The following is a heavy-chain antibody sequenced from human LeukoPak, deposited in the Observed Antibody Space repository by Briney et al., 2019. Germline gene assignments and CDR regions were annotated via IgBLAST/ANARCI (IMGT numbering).Heavy chain of an antibody. CDR1: GFTFSSYA. CDR2: ISNGGST. J-gene: IGHJ2*01. CDR3: AKDRTVGASYWYFDL. Sequence: PGGSLRLSCAASGFTFSSYAMSWVRQAPGKGLEWVSSISNGGSTYYADSVRGRFTISRDSSRNTLFLHMNTLRAEDTAIYYCAKDRTVGASYWYFDLWGRGTLVTVSS. D-gene: IGHD1-26*01. V-gene: IGHV3-23*01.